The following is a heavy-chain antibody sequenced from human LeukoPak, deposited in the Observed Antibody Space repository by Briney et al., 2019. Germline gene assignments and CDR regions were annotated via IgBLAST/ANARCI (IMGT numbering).Heavy chain of an antibody. D-gene: IGHD6-19*01. CDR3: ASYSSGWFGY. V-gene: IGHV4-59*08. CDR2: IYYSGST. Sequence: PSETLSLTCAVYGGSFSGYYWSWIRQPPGKGLEWIGYIYYSGSTNYNPSLKSRVTISVDTSKNQFSLKLSSVTAADTAVYYCASYSSGWFGYWGQGTLVTVSS. J-gene: IGHJ4*02. CDR1: GGSFSGYY.